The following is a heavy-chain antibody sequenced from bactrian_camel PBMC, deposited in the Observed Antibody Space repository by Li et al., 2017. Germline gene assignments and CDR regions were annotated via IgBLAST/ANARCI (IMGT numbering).Heavy chain of an antibody. V-gene: IGHV3S1*01. CDR3: VRGGLSRGGSWPD. Sequence: QVQLVESGGGSVQAGGSLSLSCAVSGPAHLKNCMGWVRQAPGKEREGVAVIDNDRSARYEDSVKGRFTISQDDAKNTLYLQMNSLNPEDTAVYYCVRGGLSRGGSWPDWGQGTQVTVS. CDR2: IDNDRSAR. D-gene: IGHD6*01. J-gene: IGHJ4*01. CDR1: GPAHLKNC.